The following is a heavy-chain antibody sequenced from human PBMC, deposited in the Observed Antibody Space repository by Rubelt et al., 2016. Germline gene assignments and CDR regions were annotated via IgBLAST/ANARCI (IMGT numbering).Heavy chain of an antibody. CDR2: ISSSSSYT. V-gene: IGHV3-11*06. Sequence: RLSCAASGFTFSDYYMSWIRQAPGKGLEWVSYISSSSSYTNYADSVKGRFTISRDNSKNTLYLQMNSLRAEDTAVYYCARAGIAVAILDWYFDLWGRGTLVTVSS. D-gene: IGHD6-19*01. J-gene: IGHJ2*01. CDR3: ARAGIAVAILDWYFDL. CDR1: GFTFSDYY.